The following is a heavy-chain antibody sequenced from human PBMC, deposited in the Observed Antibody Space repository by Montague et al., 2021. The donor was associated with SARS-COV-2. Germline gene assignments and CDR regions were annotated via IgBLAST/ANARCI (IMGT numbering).Heavy chain of an antibody. V-gene: IGHV4-59*02. J-gene: IGHJ5*02. CDR3: ARGLENYGSGSHHFDP. D-gene: IGHD3-10*01. CDR2: SIQSGAT. Sequence: SETLSLTCAGDVHCGSRGSRAQIGRAPVWALVSIVYSIQSGATTYNPSLKSRVSISVDTSKNQFSLKSRSVTAADTAVYYCARGLENYGSGSHHFDPWGQGTLVTVSS. CDR1: VHCGSRGS.